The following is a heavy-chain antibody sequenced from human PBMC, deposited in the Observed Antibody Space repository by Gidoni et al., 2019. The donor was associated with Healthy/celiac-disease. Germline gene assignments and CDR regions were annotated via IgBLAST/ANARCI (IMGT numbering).Heavy chain of an antibody. CDR3: ARHGVEVVQLGP. Sequence: QLQLQESGPGLVKPSETLSLTCTVSGGSISSSSYYWGWIRQPPGKGLEWIGSIYYSGSTYYNPSLKSRVTISVDTSKNQFSLKLSSVTAADTAVYYCARHGVEVVQLGPWGQGTLVTVSS. CDR1: GGSISSSSYY. CDR2: IYYSGST. D-gene: IGHD2-15*01. J-gene: IGHJ4*02. V-gene: IGHV4-39*01.